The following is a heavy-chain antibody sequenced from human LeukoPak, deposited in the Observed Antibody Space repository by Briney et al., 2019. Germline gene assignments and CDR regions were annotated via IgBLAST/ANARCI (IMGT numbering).Heavy chain of an antibody. Sequence: PGGSLRLSCAASGFTIGIYDMHWVRQATGKGLEWVSAISTAGDTYYPASVKGRFTISRENAKNSLYLQMNSLRAGDTAVYYCARLRDDAFDIWGQGTIVTVSS. CDR3: ARLRDDAFDI. CDR2: ISTAGDT. CDR1: GFTIGIYD. D-gene: IGHD4-17*01. J-gene: IGHJ3*02. V-gene: IGHV3-13*04.